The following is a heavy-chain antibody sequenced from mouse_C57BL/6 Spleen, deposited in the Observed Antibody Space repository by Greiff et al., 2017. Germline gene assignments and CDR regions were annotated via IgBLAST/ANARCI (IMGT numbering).Heavy chain of an antibody. J-gene: IGHJ3*01. CDR3: ARSGGNGGFAY. V-gene: IGHV1-81*01. Sequence: QVQLQQSGAELARPGASVKLSCKASGYTFTSYGISWVKQRTGQGLEWIGEIYPRSGNTYHNEKFKGKATLTADKSSSTAYRGLRSLTSEDSAVYFCARSGGNGGFAYWGQGTLVTVSA. D-gene: IGHD3-1*01. CDR2: IYPRSGNT. CDR1: GYTFTSYG.